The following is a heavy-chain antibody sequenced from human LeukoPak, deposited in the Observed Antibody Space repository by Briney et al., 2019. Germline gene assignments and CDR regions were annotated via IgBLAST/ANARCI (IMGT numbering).Heavy chain of an antibody. J-gene: IGHJ3*02. CDR2: IYHSGST. V-gene: IGHV4-30-2*01. CDR1: GGSISSGGYS. Sequence: PSQTLSLTCAVSGGSISSGGYSWSWTRQPPGKGLEWIGYIYHSGSTYYNPSLKSRVTISVDRSKNQFSLKLSSVTAADTAVYYCARATSETRYGRQADAFDIWGQGTMVTVSS. CDR3: ARATSETRYGRQADAFDI. D-gene: IGHD5-18*01.